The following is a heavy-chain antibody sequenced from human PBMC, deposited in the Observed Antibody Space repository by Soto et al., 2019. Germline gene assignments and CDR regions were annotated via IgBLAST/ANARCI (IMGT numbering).Heavy chain of an antibody. CDR3: ARAAGYSAYANRGRFDP. CDR2: IIRIFGTT. CDR1: GGTLRNNA. D-gene: IGHD2-15*01. Sequence: QVQLVQSGAGVKTPGSSVRVSCKASGGTLRNNAITWARQPPGRELEWMGEIIRIFGTTKFAEKLQGRVSITADTSTNTMCMDLSSLTSEDAYLYYSARAAGYSAYANRGRFDPWGQGTLVTVSS. V-gene: IGHV1-69*06. J-gene: IGHJ5*02.